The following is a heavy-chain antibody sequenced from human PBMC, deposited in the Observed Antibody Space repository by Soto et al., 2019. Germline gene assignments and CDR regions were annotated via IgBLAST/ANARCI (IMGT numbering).Heavy chain of an antibody. CDR2: IYPGDSDT. CDR3: ARSLTSYGDFIY. V-gene: IGHV5-51*01. CDR1: GYSFTNHW. J-gene: IGHJ4*02. D-gene: IGHD4-17*01. Sequence: GESQQISRKGSGYSFTNHWSGWVRQMPGKGLELMGIIYPGDSDTRYSPSFQGQVTISVDKSINTAYLQWSSLKASDTAMFYCARSLTSYGDFIYWGQGTLVTVS.